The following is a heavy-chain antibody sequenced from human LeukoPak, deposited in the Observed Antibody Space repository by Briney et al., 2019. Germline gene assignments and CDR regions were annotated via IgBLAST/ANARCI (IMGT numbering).Heavy chain of an antibody. CDR2: ISYDGSNK. J-gene: IGHJ4*02. Sequence: TGGSLRLSCAASGFTFSSYGMHWVRQAPGKGLEWVAVISYDGSNKYYADSVKGRFTISRDNSKNTLYLQMNSLRAEDTAVYYCAREDSSSPDYWGQGTLVTVSS. D-gene: IGHD6-13*01. CDR3: AREDSSSPDY. CDR1: GFTFSSYG. V-gene: IGHV3-30*03.